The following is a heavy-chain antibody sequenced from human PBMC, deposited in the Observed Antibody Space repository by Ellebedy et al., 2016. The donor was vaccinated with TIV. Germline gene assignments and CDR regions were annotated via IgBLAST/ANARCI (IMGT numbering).Heavy chain of an antibody. CDR3: ASGSRGELPEQVDAFDI. CDR1: GFTFTIYA. V-gene: IGHV3-64D*06. D-gene: IGHD1-26*01. Sequence: GESLKISCSASGFTFTIYAMHWVRQAPGKGLEYVSAITGDGGSTYYADSVKGRFTISRDNSKHTLYLQMSSLRAEDTAVYYCASGSRGELPEQVDAFDIWGQGTMVTVSS. CDR2: ITGDGGST. J-gene: IGHJ3*02.